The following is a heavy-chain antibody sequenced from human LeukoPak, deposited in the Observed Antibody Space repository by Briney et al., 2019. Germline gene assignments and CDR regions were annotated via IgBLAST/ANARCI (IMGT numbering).Heavy chain of an antibody. CDR1: GGSISSGGYY. D-gene: IGHD3-22*01. Sequence: PSETLSLTCTVSGGSISSGGYYWSWIRQHPGKGLEWIGYIYYSGSTYYNPSLKSRVTISVDTSKNQSSLKLSSVTAADTAVYYCARGGYYYDTEGYWGQGTLVTVSS. V-gene: IGHV4-30-4*08. CDR2: IYYSGST. CDR3: ARGGYYYDTEGY. J-gene: IGHJ4*02.